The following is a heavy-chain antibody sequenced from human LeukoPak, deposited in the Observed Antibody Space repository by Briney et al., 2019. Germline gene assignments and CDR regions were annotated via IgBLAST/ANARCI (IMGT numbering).Heavy chain of an antibody. CDR1: GFDFGAYE. CDR2: INWDGDAT. Sequence: GGSLRLSCAASGFDFGAYEMNWVRQGPGKGLEWVAGINWDGDATFYAASVKGRFTISRDNAKNSLYLQMDSLRAEDTAVYYCARDLSDKWYSLAFWGPGTLFTVSS. V-gene: IGHV3-20*04. CDR3: ARDLSDKWYSLAF. D-gene: IGHD1-1*01. J-gene: IGHJ4*02.